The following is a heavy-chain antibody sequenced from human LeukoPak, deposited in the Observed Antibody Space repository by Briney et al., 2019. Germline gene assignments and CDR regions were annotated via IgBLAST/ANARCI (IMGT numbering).Heavy chain of an antibody. V-gene: IGHV4-34*01. D-gene: IGHD3-3*01. CDR3: ARGATYYDFWSGYYEDNWFDP. J-gene: IGHJ5*02. CDR2: INHSGST. Sequence: SETLSLTYAVYGGSFSGYYWSWIRQPPGKGLEWIGEINHSGSTNYNPSLKSRVTISVDTSKNQFSLKLSSVTAADTAVYYCARGATYYDFWSGYYEDNWFDPWGQGTLVTVSS. CDR1: GGSFSGYY.